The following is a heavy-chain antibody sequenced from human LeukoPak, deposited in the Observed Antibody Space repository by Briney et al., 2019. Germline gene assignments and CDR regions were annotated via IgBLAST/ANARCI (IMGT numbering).Heavy chain of an antibody. CDR3: ARDGAVYYDFWSGYLQNGFDY. CDR1: GYTFRSYA. V-gene: IGHV3-33*08. D-gene: IGHD3-3*01. J-gene: IGHJ4*02. Sequence: GGSLKLSCAASGYTFRSYAMSWVRQAPGKGLEWVAVIWYDGSNKYYADSVKGRFTISRDNSKNTLYLQMNSLRAEDTAVYYCARDGAVYYDFWSGYLQNGFDYWGQGTLVTVSS. CDR2: IWYDGSNK.